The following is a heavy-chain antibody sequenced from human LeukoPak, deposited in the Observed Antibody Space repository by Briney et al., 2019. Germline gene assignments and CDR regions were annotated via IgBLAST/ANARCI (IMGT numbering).Heavy chain of an antibody. CDR1: GFTFSSYS. CDR3: ANDGNYDFWSGYSTFDY. D-gene: IGHD3-3*01. Sequence: GGSLRLSCAASGFTFSSYSMSWVRQVPGKGLEWVSAISGSGGSTYYADSVKGRFTISRDNSKNTLYLQMNSLRAEDTAVYYCANDGNYDFWSGYSTFDYWGQGTLVTVSS. J-gene: IGHJ4*02. V-gene: IGHV3-23*01. CDR2: ISGSGGST.